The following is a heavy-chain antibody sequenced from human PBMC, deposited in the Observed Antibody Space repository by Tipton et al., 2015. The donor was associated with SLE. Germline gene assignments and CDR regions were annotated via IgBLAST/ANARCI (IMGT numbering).Heavy chain of an antibody. D-gene: IGHD3-10*01. Sequence: SLRLSCAASGFTFSSYAMHWVRQAPGKGLEWVAVISYDGSNKYYADSVKGRFTISRDNSKNTLYLQMNSLRAEDTAVYYCAKGEGFGGYYFDYWGQGTLVTVSS. CDR2: ISYDGSNK. V-gene: IGHV3-30-3*01. CDR3: AKGEGFGGYYFDY. CDR1: GFTFSSYA. J-gene: IGHJ4*02.